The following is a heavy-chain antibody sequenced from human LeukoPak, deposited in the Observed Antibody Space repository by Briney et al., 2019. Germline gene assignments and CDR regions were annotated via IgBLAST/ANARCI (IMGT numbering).Heavy chain of an antibody. CDR1: GFTFSIYA. Sequence: GGSLRLXCAASGFTFSIYAMSWVRQAPGKGLQSVSSITSRGESTWYVDPVKGRFTITRDNSENTLYLQMHSLRAEDTAVYYCARDRPNYYGSDGHYYRRDGDYWGRGTLVSVSS. D-gene: IGHD3-22*01. CDR2: ITSRGEST. J-gene: IGHJ4*02. CDR3: ARDRPNYYGSDGHYYRRDGDY. V-gene: IGHV3-23*01.